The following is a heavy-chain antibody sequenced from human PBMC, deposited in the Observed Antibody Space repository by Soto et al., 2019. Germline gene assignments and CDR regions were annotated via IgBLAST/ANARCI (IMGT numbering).Heavy chain of an antibody. Sequence: QVQVVESGGGMVKPGGSLRLSCAASGFIFSDYYMSWIRQAPGKGLEWISYITSSGSTIYYADSVKGRFTISRDNTKNSLYLQMNSLRAEDTAIYFCVRGKAGPLSKTMVTNAFDYWGQGTLVTVSS. J-gene: IGHJ4*02. D-gene: IGHD4-17*01. CDR1: GFIFSDYY. CDR2: ITSSGSTI. V-gene: IGHV3-11*01. CDR3: VRGKAGPLSKTMVTNAFDY.